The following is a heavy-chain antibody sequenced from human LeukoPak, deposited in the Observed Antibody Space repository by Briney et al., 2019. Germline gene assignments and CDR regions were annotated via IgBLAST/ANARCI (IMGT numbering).Heavy chain of an antibody. CDR2: INHSGST. CDR1: GGSFSGYY. V-gene: IGHV4-34*01. J-gene: IGHJ6*02. Sequence: PSETLSLTCAVYGGSFSGYYWSWIRQPPGKGLEWIGEINHSGSTNYNPSLKSRVTISVDTPKNQFSLKLSSVTAADTAVYYCASTNASAGYYYYGMDVWGQGTTVTVSS. CDR3: ASTNASAGYYYYGMDV. D-gene: IGHD1-14*01.